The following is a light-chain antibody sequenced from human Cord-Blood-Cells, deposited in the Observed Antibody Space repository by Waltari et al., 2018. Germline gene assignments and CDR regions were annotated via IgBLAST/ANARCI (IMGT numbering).Light chain of an antibody. CDR2: EVS. CDR1: SSDVGGYNY. CDR3: SSYAGSNNLV. J-gene: IGLJ2*01. V-gene: IGLV2-8*01. Sequence: QSALTQPPSASGSPGQSVTISCTGTSSDVGGYNYVSWYQHNPGKAPKLMIYEVSKRPSGVPERFSGSKSGNTASLTFSGLQAEDEADYYCSSYAGSNNLVFGGGTKLTVL.